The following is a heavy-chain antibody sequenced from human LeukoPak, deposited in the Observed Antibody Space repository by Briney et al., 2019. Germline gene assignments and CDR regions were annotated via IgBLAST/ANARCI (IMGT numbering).Heavy chain of an antibody. CDR1: GFTFSSYG. J-gene: IGHJ4*02. D-gene: IGHD6-19*01. CDR3: ARDQYSSGWYLIDY. Sequence: GGSLRLSCAASGFTFSSYGMHWVRQAPGKGLEWVAVVWYDGSNKYYADSVKGRFTISRDNSKNTLYLQMNSLRAEDTAVYYCARDQYSSGWYLIDYWGQGTLVTVSS. CDR2: VWYDGSNK. V-gene: IGHV3-33*01.